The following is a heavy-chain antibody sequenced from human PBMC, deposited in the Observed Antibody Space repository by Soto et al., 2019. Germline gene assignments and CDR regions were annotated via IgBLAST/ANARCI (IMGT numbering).Heavy chain of an antibody. CDR3: ARLRFLEWLPYYFDY. CDR1: GGSISSYY. J-gene: IGHJ4*02. D-gene: IGHD3-3*01. V-gene: IGHV4-59*01. CDR2: IYYSGST. Sequence: SETLSLTCTVSGGSISSYYWSWIRQPPGKGLEWIGYIYYSGSTNYNPSLKSRVTISVDTSKNQFSLKLSSVTAADTAVYYCARLRFLEWLPYYFDYWGQGTLVTVSS.